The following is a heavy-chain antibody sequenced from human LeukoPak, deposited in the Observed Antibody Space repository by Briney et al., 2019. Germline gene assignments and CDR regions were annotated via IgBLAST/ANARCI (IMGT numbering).Heavy chain of an antibody. Sequence: TGGSLRLSCAASGFTFSSYAMHWVRQAPGKGLEWVAVISYDGSNKYYADSVKGRFTISRDNSKNTLYLQMNSLRAEDTAVYYCARAETNYDFWSGYYTQGDFDYWGQGTLVTVSS. J-gene: IGHJ4*02. CDR3: ARAETNYDFWSGYYTQGDFDY. D-gene: IGHD3-3*01. V-gene: IGHV3-30-3*01. CDR1: GFTFSSYA. CDR2: ISYDGSNK.